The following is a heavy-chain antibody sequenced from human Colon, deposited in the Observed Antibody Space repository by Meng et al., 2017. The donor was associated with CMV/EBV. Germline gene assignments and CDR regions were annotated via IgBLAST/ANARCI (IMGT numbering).Heavy chain of an antibody. D-gene: IGHD3-10*01. CDR3: AKCITDCLTRAFEM. Sequence: ETLSLTCALSGGSFIGYSWSWIRQPPGKGLEWVSSINGNGVTTHYVDSVKGRFTVSRDNSKNTLYLQMNSLRAEDTAIYYCAKCITDCLTRAFEMWGQGTMVTVSS. V-gene: IGHV3-23*01. J-gene: IGHJ3*02. CDR2: INGNGVTT. CDR1: GGSFIGYS.